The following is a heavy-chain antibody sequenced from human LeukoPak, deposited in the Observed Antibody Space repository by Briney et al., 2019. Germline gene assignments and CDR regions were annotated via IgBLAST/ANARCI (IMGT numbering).Heavy chain of an antibody. V-gene: IGHV3-33*01. Sequence: GGSLRLSCAASGFTFSRHGMHWVRQAPGKGLEWVAIIRYDGSEKYYADSVEGRFTIPKDNSRDTLYLEMDSLRVDDTAVYYCARETGIIGRDSRVDYWGQGALVTVSS. J-gene: IGHJ4*02. CDR3: ARETGIIGRDSRVDY. CDR1: GFTFSRHG. D-gene: IGHD1-14*01. CDR2: IRYDGSEK.